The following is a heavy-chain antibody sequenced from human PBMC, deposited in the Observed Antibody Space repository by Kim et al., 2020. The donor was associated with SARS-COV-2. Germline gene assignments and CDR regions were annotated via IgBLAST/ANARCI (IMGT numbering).Heavy chain of an antibody. CDR3: ARLPDYSNYAYYYYYGM. D-gene: IGHD4-4*01. CDR2: ISYDGSNK. Sequence: GGSLRLSCAASGFTFSSYGMHWVRQAPGKGLEWVAVISYDGSNKYYAYSVKGRFTISRDTSKNTLYLQMNSLRAEDTAVYYCARLPDYSNYAYYYYYGM. V-gene: IGHV3-33*05. CDR1: GFTFSSYG. J-gene: IGHJ6*01.